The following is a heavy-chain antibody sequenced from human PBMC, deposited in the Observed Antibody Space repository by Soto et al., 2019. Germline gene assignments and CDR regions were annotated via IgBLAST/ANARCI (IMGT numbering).Heavy chain of an antibody. CDR3: ARDSGVTDAFDI. V-gene: IGHV1-69*04. CDR2: INPNLGIA. Sequence: ASVKVSCRASGGTFSSYTISWVRQAPGQGLEWMGRINPNLGIANYAQKFQGRITITADKSTSTAYMELSSLRSEDTAVNYCARDSGVTDAFDIWGQGTMVTVSS. CDR1: GGTFSSYT. J-gene: IGHJ3*02. D-gene: IGHD6-25*01.